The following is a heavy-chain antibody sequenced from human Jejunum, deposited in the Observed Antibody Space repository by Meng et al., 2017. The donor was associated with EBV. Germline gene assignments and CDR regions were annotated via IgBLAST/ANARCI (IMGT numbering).Heavy chain of an antibody. J-gene: IGHJ4*02. Sequence: QLPLQESGSGLVKPSETLSLTCAVSGGSISSGGYSWHWIRQPPGKGLQWIGYIYYSGSAFYNPSLKSRVTLSVDRSKNQLSLNLSSVTAADTAVYYCARGAYFDYWGQGTLVTVSS. CDR2: IYYSGSA. V-gene: IGHV4-30-2*01. CDR3: ARGAYFDY. CDR1: GGSISSGGYS.